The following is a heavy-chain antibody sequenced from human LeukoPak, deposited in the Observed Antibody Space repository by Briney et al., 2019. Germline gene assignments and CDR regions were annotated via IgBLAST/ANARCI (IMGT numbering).Heavy chain of an antibody. CDR1: GYSISSGYY. D-gene: IGHD3-3*01. Sequence: SETLSLTCTVSGYSISSGYYWGWIRQPPGKGLEWIGSINHSGSTNYNPSLKSRVTISVDTSKNQFSLKLSSVTAADTAVYYCARQNYDFWSGYSLSDYWGQGTLVTVSS. J-gene: IGHJ4*02. CDR3: ARQNYDFWSGYSLSDY. V-gene: IGHV4-38-2*02. CDR2: INHSGST.